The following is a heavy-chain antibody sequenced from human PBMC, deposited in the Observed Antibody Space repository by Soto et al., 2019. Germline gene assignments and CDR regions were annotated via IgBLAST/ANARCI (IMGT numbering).Heavy chain of an antibody. D-gene: IGHD6-19*01. Sequence: QVQLVQSGTEVKKPGASVKVSCKASGYTFTNYGITWVRQVPGQGLEWVGWIVTYNGNTNSAQKLQGRVTMTTDTSTSTAYRELRSRRSDDTAVYYCARGPQSTGWRGKWFDSWGQGTLVTVSS. CDR1: GYTFTNYG. CDR3: ARGPQSTGWRGKWFDS. V-gene: IGHV1-18*01. J-gene: IGHJ5*01. CDR2: IVTYNGNT.